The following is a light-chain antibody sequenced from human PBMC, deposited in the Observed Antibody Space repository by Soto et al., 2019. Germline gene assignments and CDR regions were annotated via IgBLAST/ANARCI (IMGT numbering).Light chain of an antibody. CDR3: QQYNSWPLT. Sequence: EIVMTQSPATLSVSPGERATLSCRASQSVSSNLAWYQQKPGQAPRLLIYGASTRATGIPARFSGSGSGTEFTPTISSLQSEDFAVYYWQQYNSWPLTFEQGTKVEIK. J-gene: IGKJ1*01. CDR1: QSVSSN. V-gene: IGKV3D-15*01. CDR2: GAS.